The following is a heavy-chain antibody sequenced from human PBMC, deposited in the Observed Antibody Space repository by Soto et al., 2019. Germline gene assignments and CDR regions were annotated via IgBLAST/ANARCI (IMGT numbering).Heavy chain of an antibody. CDR1: GFDFSNYG. J-gene: IGHJ4*02. Sequence: EVQLLESGGGLVQPGGSLRISCAASGFDFSNYGMSWVRQAPGKGLEWVSAISGTAPASYYAASVKGRFTISRDNSKNTLYLHMNSLRVEDTAVYFCVKDAPQPFSDWGQGTLVTVSS. V-gene: IGHV3-23*01. D-gene: IGHD3-3*02. CDR2: ISGTAPAS. CDR3: VKDAPQPFSD.